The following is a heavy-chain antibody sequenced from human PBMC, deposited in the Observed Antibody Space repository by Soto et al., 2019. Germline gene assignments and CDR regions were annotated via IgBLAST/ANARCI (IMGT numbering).Heavy chain of an antibody. D-gene: IGHD6-13*01. CDR3: ATGGGAAPGT. CDR1: GGSFSGYY. J-gene: IGHJ4*02. V-gene: IGHV4-34*01. CDR2: IDHSGSI. Sequence: SETLSLTCAVYGGSFSGYYCSWIRQTPGKGLEWIGEIDHSGSIKYNPSLESRVSISLDTSRNQFSLKLSSVTAADSAVFYCATGGGAAPGTWGQGTLVTVS.